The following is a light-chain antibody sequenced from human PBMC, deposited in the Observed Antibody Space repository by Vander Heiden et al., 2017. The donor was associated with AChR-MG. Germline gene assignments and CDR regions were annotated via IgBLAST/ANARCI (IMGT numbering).Light chain of an antibody. V-gene: IGLV1-51*01. J-gene: IGLJ1*01. CDR2: DNN. CDR3: GTWDSSLSVHV. CDR1: HSNIGNNL. Sequence: VFTHLSTVSAASGQKVTISCSGSHSNIGNNLVSWYQQVPGTAPKLLIYDNNKRPSGIPDRFSGSRSDTSATLDIAGLQTGDEADYYCGTWDSSLSVHVFGTGTEVTVL.